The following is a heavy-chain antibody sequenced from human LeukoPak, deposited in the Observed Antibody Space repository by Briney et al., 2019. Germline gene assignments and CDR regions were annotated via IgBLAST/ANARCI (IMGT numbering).Heavy chain of an antibody. V-gene: IGHV4-59*08. CDR1: GGSISSYY. J-gene: IGHJ4*02. Sequence: PSETLSLTCTVSGGSISSYYWSWIRQPPGKGLEWIGYIYYSGSTNYNPSLKSRVTISVDTSKNQFSLKLSSVTAADTAVYYCARRQLGILDYWGQGTLVTVSS. CDR3: ARRQLGILDY. D-gene: IGHD7-27*01. CDR2: IYYSGST.